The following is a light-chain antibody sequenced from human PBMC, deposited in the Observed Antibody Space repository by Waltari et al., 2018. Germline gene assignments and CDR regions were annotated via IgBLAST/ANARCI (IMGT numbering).Light chain of an antibody. V-gene: IGKV1-39*01. J-gene: IGKJ4*01. CDR2: AAS. Sequence: DIQMTQSPSSLSASVGARVTHNCRASQSISESLNWYQQKPGKAPKLLIYAASTLQSGVPSRFSGSGYGTDFTLTISRLQREDFATYYCQQSYNDPLTFGGGTKMEIK. CDR3: QQSYNDPLT. CDR1: QSISES.